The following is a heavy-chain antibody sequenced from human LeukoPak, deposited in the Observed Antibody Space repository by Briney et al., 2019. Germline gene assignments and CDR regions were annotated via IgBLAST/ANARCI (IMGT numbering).Heavy chain of an antibody. V-gene: IGHV3-7*04. CDR2: IKQDRSEK. CDR3: ARETEMANLDY. J-gene: IGHJ4*02. D-gene: IGHD5-24*01. CDR1: GLPFISYW. Sequence: PGGPLSLSCTASGLPFISYWMNWARQAPGKGLEWVANIKQDRSEKYYVDSVKGRFTISRDNAKKSLYLQMNSLRAEDTAVYYCARETEMANLDYWGQGTLVTVSS.